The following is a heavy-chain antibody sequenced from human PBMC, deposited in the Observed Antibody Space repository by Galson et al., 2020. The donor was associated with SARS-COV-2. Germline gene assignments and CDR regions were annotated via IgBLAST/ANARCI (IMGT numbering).Heavy chain of an antibody. CDR1: GYSISSGYY. J-gene: IGHJ4*02. V-gene: IGHV4-38-2*02. D-gene: IGHD3-3*01. CDR3: ARAPERRITIFGVVAEGYYFDY. CDR2: IYHSGST. Sequence: SETLSLTCTVSGYSISSGYYWGWIRQPPGKGLEWIGSIYHSGSTSYNPSLKSRVTISLDTSKNQFSLKLSSVTAADTAVYYCARAPERRITIFGVVAEGYYFDYWGQGTLVTVSS.